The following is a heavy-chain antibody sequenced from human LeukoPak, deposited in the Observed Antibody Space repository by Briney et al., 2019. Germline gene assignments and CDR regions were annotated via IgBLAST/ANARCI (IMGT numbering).Heavy chain of an antibody. CDR1: GFTIGDYA. D-gene: IGHD3-22*01. V-gene: IGHV3-49*03. Sequence: GGSLRLSCTASGFTIGDYAMSWFRQAPGKGLEWVGFIRSKAYGGTTEYAASAKGRFTISRDDSNSIAYLQMNSLKTEDTAVYYCTRRLYSNYYDSSCYYDYWGQGTLVTVSS. J-gene: IGHJ4*02. CDR2: IRSKAYGGTT. CDR3: TRRLYSNYYDSSCYYDY.